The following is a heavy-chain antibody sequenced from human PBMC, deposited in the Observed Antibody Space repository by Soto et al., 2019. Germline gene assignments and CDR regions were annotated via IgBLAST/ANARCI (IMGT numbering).Heavy chain of an antibody. CDR1: GGSISSGGYY. Sequence: QVQLQESGPGPVKPSQTLSLTCTVSGGSISSGGYYWSWIRQHPGKGLEWIGYIYYSGSTYYNPSLKSRVTISVDTSKNQFSLKLSSVSAADTAVYYCARDAGREMATILYWGQGTLVTVSS. CDR3: ARDAGREMATILY. V-gene: IGHV4-31*03. CDR2: IYYSGST. J-gene: IGHJ4*02. D-gene: IGHD5-12*01.